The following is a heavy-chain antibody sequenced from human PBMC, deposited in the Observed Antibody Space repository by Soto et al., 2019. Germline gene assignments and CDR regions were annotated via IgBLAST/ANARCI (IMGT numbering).Heavy chain of an antibody. CDR2: IIPLLDRP. V-gene: IGHV1-69*02. Sequence: QVQLVQSGAEVKPPGSSVRVSCKASGGTFSSWTVSWVRQAPGQGLEWLGRIIPLLDRPNYAQKFQGRLTITAHRSTATAYMALHSLGSDDAAVYFCAEASGASLFWFDSWGQGTLVAVSS. J-gene: IGHJ5*01. CDR3: AEASGASLFWFDS. CDR1: GGTFSSWT.